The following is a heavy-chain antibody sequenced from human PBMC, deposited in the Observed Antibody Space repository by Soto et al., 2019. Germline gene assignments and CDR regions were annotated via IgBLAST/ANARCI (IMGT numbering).Heavy chain of an antibody. CDR3: AREVSWIGGFDY. CDR1: GGSISSVNHY. J-gene: IGHJ4*02. D-gene: IGHD2-15*01. V-gene: IGHV4-31*02. CDR2: IFDSGTT. Sequence: QVQLEQSGPGLVKPSQTLSLTCKISGGSISSVNHYWSWIRQSPGEGLEWIGYIFDSGTTHYNPSLKGRVTISGDTSQSQFSLTLHSVTVADTAVYYCAREVSWIGGFDYWGQGTLVTVSS.